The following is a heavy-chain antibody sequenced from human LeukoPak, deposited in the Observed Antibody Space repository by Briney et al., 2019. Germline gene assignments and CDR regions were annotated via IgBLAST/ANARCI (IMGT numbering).Heavy chain of an antibody. CDR3: ARDVWGRRYYYYYMDV. CDR2: ISSSSYI. CDR1: GFTFSSYS. D-gene: IGHD7-27*01. J-gene: IGHJ6*03. Sequence: GGSLRLSCAASGFTFSSYSMNWVRQAPGKGLEWVSSISSSSYIYYADSVKGRFTISRDNAKNSLYLQMNSLRAEDTAVYYCARDVWGRRYYYYYMDVWGKGTTVTVSS. V-gene: IGHV3-21*01.